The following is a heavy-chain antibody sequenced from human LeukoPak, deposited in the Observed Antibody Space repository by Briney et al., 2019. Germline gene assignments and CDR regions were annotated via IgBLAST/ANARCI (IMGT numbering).Heavy chain of an antibody. CDR1: GFIFSDHY. D-gene: IGHD5-12*01. CDR3: TRALRGNSGYDHAD. J-gene: IGHJ4*02. Sequence: GGSLRLSCAASGFIFSDHYMDWVRLAPGKGLEWVGRIRNKAQRYTTVYAASVSGRFTISRDDSRNSLYLQMNSLEAEDTAVYYCTRALRGNSGYDHADWGQGTLVTVSS. CDR2: IRNKAQRYTT. V-gene: IGHV3-72*01.